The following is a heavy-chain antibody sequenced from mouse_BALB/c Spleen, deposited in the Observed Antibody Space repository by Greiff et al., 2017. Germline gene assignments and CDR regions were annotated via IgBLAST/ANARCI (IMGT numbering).Heavy chain of an antibody. J-gene: IGHJ4*01. CDR3: ARSITTVVAGDY. V-gene: IGHV1-4*01. CDR2: INPSSGYT. Sequence: VQLQQSGAELARPGASVKMSCKVSGYTFTSYTMHWVKQRPGQGLEWIGYINPSSGYTNYNQKFKDKATLTADKSSSTAYMQLSSLTSEDSAVYYCARSITTVVAGDYWGQGTSVTVSS. CDR1: GYTFTSYT. D-gene: IGHD1-1*01.